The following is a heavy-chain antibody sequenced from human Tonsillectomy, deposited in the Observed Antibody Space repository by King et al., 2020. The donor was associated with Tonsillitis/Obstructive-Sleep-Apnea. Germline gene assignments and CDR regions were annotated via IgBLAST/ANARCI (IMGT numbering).Heavy chain of an antibody. D-gene: IGHD6-19*01. CDR1: GGSISSYY. CDR3: ARAYSSGWYPSSGYYGMDV. V-gene: IGHV4-59*01. Sequence: QLQESGPGLVKPSETLSLTCTVSGGSISSYYWSWIRQPPGKGLEWIGYIYYSGSTNYNPSLKSRVTISVDTSKNQFSLKLSSVTAADTAVYYCARAYSSGWYPSSGYYGMDVWGQGTTVTVSS. J-gene: IGHJ6*02. CDR2: IYYSGST.